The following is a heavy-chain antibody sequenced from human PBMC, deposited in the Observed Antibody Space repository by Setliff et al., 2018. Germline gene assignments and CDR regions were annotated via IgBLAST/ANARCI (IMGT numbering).Heavy chain of an antibody. V-gene: IGHV5-51*01. J-gene: IGHJ4*02. D-gene: IGHD3-22*01. CDR1: GYSFISYW. Sequence: GESLKISCQTSGYSFISYWIGWVRQMPGKGLEWIGIIDPGDSETRYSPSFQGHISISVDKSINTAYLHWSSLKASDTAMYYCARRDNYYDTTGYSYYFDDWGQGTLVTVSS. CDR3: ARRDNYYDTTGYSYYFDD. CDR2: IDPGDSET.